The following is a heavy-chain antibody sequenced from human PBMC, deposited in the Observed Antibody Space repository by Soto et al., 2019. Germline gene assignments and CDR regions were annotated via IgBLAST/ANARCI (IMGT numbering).Heavy chain of an antibody. V-gene: IGHV4-59*12. D-gene: IGHD5-18*01. CDR1: GRSITSYY. J-gene: IGHJ4*02. CDR2: IYDNGIT. CDR3: ARTYDSYGYANEFDS. Sequence: QVVLQESGPGLVKPSETLSLTCSVSGRSITSYYWSWVRQPPGKGLEWIGYIYDNGITSQNPSLKSRVTMSADTSQNHFSLKLTSVTGADTAVYYGARTYDSYGYANEFDSWGQGILVTVTS.